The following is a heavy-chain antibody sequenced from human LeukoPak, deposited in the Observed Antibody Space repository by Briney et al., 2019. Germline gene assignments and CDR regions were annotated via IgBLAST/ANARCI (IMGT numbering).Heavy chain of an antibody. V-gene: IGHV3-48*02. J-gene: IGHJ4*02. CDR3: ARDPGYSYAQDF. D-gene: IGHD5-18*01. CDR2: ISWGSNVI. Sequence: PGGSLRLSCTASGFTFSSYSMNWVRQAPGKGPEWLSYISWGSNVIYYADSVKGRFTTSRDDAKNSLFLQMNSLTDEDTAVYYCARDPGYSYAQDFWGRGTLVTVFS. CDR1: GFTFSSYS.